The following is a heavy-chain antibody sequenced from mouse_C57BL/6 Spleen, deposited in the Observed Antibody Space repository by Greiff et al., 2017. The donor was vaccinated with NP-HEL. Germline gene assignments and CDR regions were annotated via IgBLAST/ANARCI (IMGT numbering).Heavy chain of an antibody. J-gene: IGHJ4*01. CDR1: GFTFSDYG. V-gene: IGHV5-17*01. D-gene: IGHD2-1*01. CDR3: ARTLYYGNYGYAMDY. Sequence: EVKLMESGGGLVKPGGSLKLSCAASGFTFSDYGMHWVRQAPEKGLEWVAYISSGSSTIYYADTVKGGFTISRENAKNTLFPQMTSLRSEDTAMYYCARTLYYGNYGYAMDYWGQGTSVTVSS. CDR2: ISSGSSTI.